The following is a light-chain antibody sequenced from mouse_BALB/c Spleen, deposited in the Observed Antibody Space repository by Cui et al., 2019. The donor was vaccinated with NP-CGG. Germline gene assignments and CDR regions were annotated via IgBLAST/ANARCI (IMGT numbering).Light chain of an antibody. CDR2: GTN. CDR3: ALWYSNHWV. Sequence: QAVVTQESALTTSPGETVTLTCRSSTGAVTTSNYANWVQEKPDHLFTVLIGGTNNRAPGVPARFSGSLIGDKAALTIPGAQTEDGAIYFCALWYSNHWVFGGGTKLTVL. CDR1: TGAVTTSNY. J-gene: IGLJ1*01. V-gene: IGLV1*01.